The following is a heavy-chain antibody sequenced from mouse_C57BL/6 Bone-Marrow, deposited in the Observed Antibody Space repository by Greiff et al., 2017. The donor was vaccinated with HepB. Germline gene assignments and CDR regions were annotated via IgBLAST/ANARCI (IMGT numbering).Heavy chain of an antibody. CDR1: GFTFSDYG. CDR2: ISSGSSTI. CDR3: ANLGAFDY. J-gene: IGHJ2*01. V-gene: IGHV5-17*01. Sequence: EVKLMESGGGLVKPGGSLKLSCAASGFTFSDYGMHWVRQAPEKGLEWVAYISSGSSTIYYADTVKGRFTISRDNAKNTLFLQMTSLRSEDTAMYYCANLGAFDYWGQGTTLTVSS.